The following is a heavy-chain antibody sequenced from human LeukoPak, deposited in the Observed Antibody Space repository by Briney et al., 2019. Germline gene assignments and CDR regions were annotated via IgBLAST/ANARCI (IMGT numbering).Heavy chain of an antibody. D-gene: IGHD6-13*01. Sequence: PGGSLRLSCAASGFIFHDYGMHWVRQAPGEGLGWVSAISRNSNTIYYADSVKGRFTISRDNAKNSLYLQMNSLRAEDTALYYCAKAPYSSSWYYFEYWGQGTLVTVSS. CDR1: GFIFHDYG. V-gene: IGHV3-9*01. J-gene: IGHJ4*02. CDR2: ISRNSNTI. CDR3: AKAPYSSSWYYFEY.